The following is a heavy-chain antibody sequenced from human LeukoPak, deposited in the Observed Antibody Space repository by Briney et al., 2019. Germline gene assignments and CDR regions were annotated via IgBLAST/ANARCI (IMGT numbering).Heavy chain of an antibody. Sequence: SETLSLTCTVSGGSISSYYGSWLRQPPGKGLEWIGYIYYSGSTNYNPSLKSRVTISVDTSKNQFSLTLSSVTAADTAVYYCARERSTIFGVVESMDVWGKGTTVTVSS. D-gene: IGHD3-3*01. CDR3: ARERSTIFGVVESMDV. J-gene: IGHJ6*04. CDR2: IYYSGST. CDR1: GGSISSYY. V-gene: IGHV4-59*01.